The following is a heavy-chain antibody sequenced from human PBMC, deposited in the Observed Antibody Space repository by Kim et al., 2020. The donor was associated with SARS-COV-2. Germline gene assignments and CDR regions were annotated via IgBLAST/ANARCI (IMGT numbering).Heavy chain of an antibody. D-gene: IGHD6-19*01. J-gene: IGHJ4*02. Sequence: ADSVTGRFTTTRDNSKNTLNLQMSSLRAEDTAVYYCAKGCRAVAATGSDYWGQGTLVTVSS. V-gene: IGHV3-23*01. CDR3: AKGCRAVAATGSDY.